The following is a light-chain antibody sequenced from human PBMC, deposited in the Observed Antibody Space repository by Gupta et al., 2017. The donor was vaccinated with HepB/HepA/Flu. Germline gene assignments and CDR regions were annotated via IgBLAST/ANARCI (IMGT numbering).Light chain of an antibody. CDR3: ANSDASISSDV. V-gene: IGLV1-47*02. Sequence: QSVRTQPPSASATPGQRVTISCSGSSSNVGSNYVYWYQQLPATAPNLRIYTEDQRPSGVIDRCLSDSSAGNASPLTISVRSEEEADDYYANSDASISSDVFGGGTKLTVL. CDR2: TED. CDR1: SSNVGSNY. J-gene: IGLJ2*01.